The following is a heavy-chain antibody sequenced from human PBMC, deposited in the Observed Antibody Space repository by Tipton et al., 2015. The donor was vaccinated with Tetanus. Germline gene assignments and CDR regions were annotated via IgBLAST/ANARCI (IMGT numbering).Heavy chain of an antibody. V-gene: IGHV3-9*01. CDR1: GFTFDDYA. D-gene: IGHD5-24*01. J-gene: IGHJ4*02. CDR2: ISWNSGSI. CDR3: AKDIGEEDGYNFFDY. Sequence: SLRLSCAASGFTFDDYAMHWVRQAPGKGLEWVSGISWNSGSIGYADSVKGRFTISRDNAKNSLYLQMNSLRAEDTALYYCAKDIGEEDGYNFFDYWGQGTLVTVSS.